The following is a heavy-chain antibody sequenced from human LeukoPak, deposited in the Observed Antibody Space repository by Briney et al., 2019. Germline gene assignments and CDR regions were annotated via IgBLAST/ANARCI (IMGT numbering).Heavy chain of an antibody. CDR1: GFTFSSYA. V-gene: IGHV3-30*04. CDR3: ASTGYSSGSDPPDGV. J-gene: IGHJ4*02. D-gene: IGHD6-19*01. Sequence: PGGSLRLSCAASGFTFSSYAMHWVRQAPGKGLEWVAVISYDGSNKYYADSVKGRFTISRDNSKNTPYLQMNSLRAEDTAVYYCASTGYSSGSDPPDGVWGQGTLVTVSS. CDR2: ISYDGSNK.